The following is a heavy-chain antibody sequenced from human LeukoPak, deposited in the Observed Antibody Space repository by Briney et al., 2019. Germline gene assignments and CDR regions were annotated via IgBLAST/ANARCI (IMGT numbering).Heavy chain of an antibody. Sequence: AASVKVSCKASGYTFTSYGISWARQAPGQGLEWMGWISAYNGNTNYAQKLQGRVTMTTDTSASTAYMELSSLRSEDTAVYYCAREALWFGHAFDIWGQGTMVTVSS. CDR1: GYTFTSYG. D-gene: IGHD3-10*01. CDR2: ISAYNGNT. V-gene: IGHV1-18*01. J-gene: IGHJ3*02. CDR3: AREALWFGHAFDI.